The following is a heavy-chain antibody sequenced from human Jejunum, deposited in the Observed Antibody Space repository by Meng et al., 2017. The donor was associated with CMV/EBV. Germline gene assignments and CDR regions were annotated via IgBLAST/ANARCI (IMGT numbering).Heavy chain of an antibody. CDR2: VSGGVATM. J-gene: IGHJ4*02. D-gene: IGHD6-13*01. CDR1: GFTFSDYY. CDR3: ARGPLAAAGFFDY. V-gene: IGHV3-11*01. Sequence: AASGFTFSDYYMSWIRLAPGKGLNWVSYVSGGVATMYYADSVKGRFTISRDNAKNSLYLQMDSLRVEDTAVYYCARGPLAAAGFFDYWGQGTLVTVSS.